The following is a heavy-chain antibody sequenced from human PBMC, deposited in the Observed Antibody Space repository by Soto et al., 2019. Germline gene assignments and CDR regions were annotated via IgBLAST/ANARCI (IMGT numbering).Heavy chain of an antibody. J-gene: IGHJ4*02. V-gene: IGHV4-30-2*01. D-gene: IGHD5-18*01. Sequence: PSETLSLTCAVSGGSISSGGYSWSWIRQPPGKGLEWIGYIYHSGSTYYNPSLKSRVTISVDRSKNQFSLKLSSVTAVDTAVYYCASERLWLLDYWGQGTLVTVSS. CDR1: GGSISSGGYS. CDR2: IYHSGST. CDR3: ASERLWLLDY.